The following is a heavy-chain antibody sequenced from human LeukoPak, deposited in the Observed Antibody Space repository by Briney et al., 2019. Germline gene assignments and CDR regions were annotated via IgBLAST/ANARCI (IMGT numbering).Heavy chain of an antibody. CDR3: ARDSYCSSTSCYTFDY. CDR2: ISYDGSNK. V-gene: IGHV3-30-3*01. D-gene: IGHD2-2*01. CDR1: GFTFSSYA. J-gene: IGHJ4*02. Sequence: GGSLRLSCAASGFTFSSYAMHWVRQAPGKGLEWVAVISYDGSNKYYADSVEGRFTISRDNSKNTLYLQMNSLRAEDTAVYYCARDSYCSSTSCYTFDYWGQGTLVTVSS.